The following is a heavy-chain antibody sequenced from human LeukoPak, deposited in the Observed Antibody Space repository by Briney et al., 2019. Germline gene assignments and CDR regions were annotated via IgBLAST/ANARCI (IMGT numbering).Heavy chain of an antibody. D-gene: IGHD6-6*01. CDR2: IRYDGSNK. V-gene: IGHV3-30*02. Sequence: PGGSLRLSCAASGFTFSSYGMHWVRQAPGKGLEWVAFIRYDGSNKYYADSVKGRFTISRDNSKNTLYLQMNSLRAEDTAVYYCAKTSVLAHYYYYYYMDVWGKGTTVTISS. J-gene: IGHJ6*03. CDR1: GFTFSSYG. CDR3: AKTSVLAHYYYYYYMDV.